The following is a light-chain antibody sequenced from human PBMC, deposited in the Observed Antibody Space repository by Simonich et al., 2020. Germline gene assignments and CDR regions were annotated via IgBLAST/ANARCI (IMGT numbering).Light chain of an antibody. Sequence: SYELTQPPSVSVSPGQTASITGSGDKLGDKYACWYQQKPGQSPVLVIYQDSKRPSGIPERFSGSNSGNTATLTISGTQAMDEADYYCQAWDSSMWVFGGGTKLTVL. CDR1: KLGDKY. CDR2: QDS. V-gene: IGLV3-1*01. CDR3: QAWDSSMWV. J-gene: IGLJ3*02.